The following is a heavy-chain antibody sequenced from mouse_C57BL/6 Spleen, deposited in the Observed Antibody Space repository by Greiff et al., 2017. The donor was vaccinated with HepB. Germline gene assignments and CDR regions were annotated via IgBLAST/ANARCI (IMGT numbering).Heavy chain of an antibody. V-gene: IGHV1-80*01. D-gene: IGHD2-5*01. CDR2: IYPGDGDT. CDR1: VYAFSSYW. Sequence: VQLRQSGAELVKPGASVKISCKASVYAFSSYWMNWVKQRPGKGLEWIGQIYPGDGDTNYNGKFKGKATLTADKSSSTAYMQLSSLTSEDSAVYFCARDYSRGMDYWGQGTSVTVSS. CDR3: ARDYSRGMDY. J-gene: IGHJ4*01.